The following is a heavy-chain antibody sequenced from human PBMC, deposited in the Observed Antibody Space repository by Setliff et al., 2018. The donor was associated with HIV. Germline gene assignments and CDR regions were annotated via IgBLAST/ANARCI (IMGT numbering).Heavy chain of an antibody. CDR2: INPNSGGT. J-gene: IGHJ4*02. D-gene: IGHD3-16*02. CDR3: AREFPLRLGELSLPGY. Sequence: ASVKVSCKASGYTFTGNYIHWVRQAPGQGLEWMGWINPNSGGTNYEQKFQGRVTMTRDTSISTAYMELRRLRSDDTAVYYCAREFPLRLGELSLPGYWGQGTLVTVSS. V-gene: IGHV1-2*02. CDR1: GYTFTGNY.